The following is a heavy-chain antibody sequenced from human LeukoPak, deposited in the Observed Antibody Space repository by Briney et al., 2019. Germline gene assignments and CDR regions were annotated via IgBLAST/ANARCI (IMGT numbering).Heavy chain of an antibody. CDR3: AKVRDGSYAFDI. D-gene: IGHD5-24*01. Sequence: VASVKVSCKASGYTFTSYGISWVRQAPGQGLEWMGWISAYNGNTNYAQKLQGRVTMTTDTSTSTAYMELRSLRAEDTAVYYCAKVRDGSYAFDIWGQGTMVTVSS. V-gene: IGHV1-18*01. CDR1: GYTFTSYG. CDR2: ISAYNGNT. J-gene: IGHJ3*02.